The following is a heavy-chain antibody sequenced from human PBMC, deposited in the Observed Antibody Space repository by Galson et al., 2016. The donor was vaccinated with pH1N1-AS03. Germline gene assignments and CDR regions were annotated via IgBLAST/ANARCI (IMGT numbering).Heavy chain of an antibody. CDR1: GGSMTSPDW. CDR2: VHYSGTT. J-gene: IGHJ5*02. Sequence: LSLTCAVSGGSMTSPDWWTWVRQPPGKGLEWIGEVHYSGTTSYNPSLNSRVTMSIDKSNNQFSLNLGSVTAADTAVYYCARSPGYQLLPPFDPWGQGTLVTVSS. D-gene: IGHD2-2*01. V-gene: IGHV4-4*02. CDR3: ARSPGYQLLPPFDP.